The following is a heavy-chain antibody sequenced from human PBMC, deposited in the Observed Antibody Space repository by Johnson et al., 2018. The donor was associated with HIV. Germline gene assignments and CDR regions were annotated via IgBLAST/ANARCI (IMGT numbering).Heavy chain of an antibody. J-gene: IGHJ3*02. CDR3: ARVRIGRENAFDI. Sequence: VQLVESGGGLVQPGGSLRLSCAASGITVGTNYMSWVRQAPGKGLEWVSVIFSVGDVYYADSVTGRFTISRDNSRNTLYLHLNSLRAVDTAVYYCARVRIGRENAFDIWGQGTMVTVSS. CDR1: GITVGTNY. V-gene: IGHV3-66*02. CDR2: IFSVGDV. D-gene: IGHD1-26*01.